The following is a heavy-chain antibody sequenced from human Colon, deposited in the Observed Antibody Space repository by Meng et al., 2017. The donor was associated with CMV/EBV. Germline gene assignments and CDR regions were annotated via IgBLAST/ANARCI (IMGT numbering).Heavy chain of an antibody. D-gene: IGHD2-2*02. Sequence: GESLKISCAASGFSFSTHGINWFRQAPGKGLEWISYINSNAGTKDYADSVMGRFTISRDNGQNSVYLQMTGLRAADTAVYYCARDCSSTSCYTDYYYGMDVWGQGTTVTVSS. CDR1: GFSFSTHG. CDR3: ARDCSSTSCYTDYYYGMDV. J-gene: IGHJ6*02. CDR2: INSNAGTK. V-gene: IGHV3-48*03.